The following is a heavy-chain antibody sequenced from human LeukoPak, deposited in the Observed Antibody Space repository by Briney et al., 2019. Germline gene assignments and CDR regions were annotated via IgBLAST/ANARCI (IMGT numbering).Heavy chain of an antibody. CDR1: GGSISSYY. D-gene: IGHD6-13*01. Sequence: SETLSLTCNVSGGSISSYYWSWIRQPAGKGLEWIGRIYASGSTDYNPSLKSRVSMSVDTSKIQFSLKLNSVTAADTAVYFCARASYSSSHYFFDYWGRGSLVTVSS. CDR3: ARASYSSSHYFFDY. J-gene: IGHJ4*02. V-gene: IGHV4-4*07. CDR2: IYASGST.